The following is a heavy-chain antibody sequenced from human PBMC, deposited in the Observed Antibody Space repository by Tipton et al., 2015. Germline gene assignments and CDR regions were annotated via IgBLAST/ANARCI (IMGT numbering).Heavy chain of an antibody. CDR2: ISQSGGG. D-gene: IGHD3/OR15-3a*01. Sequence: LRLSCEVNGASFSAFYWTWHRQSPGKGLEWIGEISQSGGGNYNPSLRGRVAISMDTSKTRFSLSLTSLTVADSAVYFCARSSSGPPFGLLALWGQGTQVTVSS. CDR3: ARSSSGPPFGLLAL. CDR1: GASFSAFY. V-gene: IGHV4-34*01. J-gene: IGHJ5*02.